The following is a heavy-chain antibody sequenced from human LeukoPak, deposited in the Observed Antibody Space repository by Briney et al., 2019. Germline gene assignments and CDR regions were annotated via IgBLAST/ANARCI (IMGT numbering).Heavy chain of an antibody. D-gene: IGHD3-3*02. CDR3: ASGISVDPDTFDI. CDR2: VSNSGTT. Sequence: KPSETLSLTCTVSNGSISLHFWSWIRQSPGKGLEWIGYVSNSGTTHYDPSLKSRVTISVDTSKSHLSLKLSSVTAADTAVYYCASGISVDPDTFDIWGPGTMVTVSP. CDR1: NGSISLHF. V-gene: IGHV4-4*08. J-gene: IGHJ3*02.